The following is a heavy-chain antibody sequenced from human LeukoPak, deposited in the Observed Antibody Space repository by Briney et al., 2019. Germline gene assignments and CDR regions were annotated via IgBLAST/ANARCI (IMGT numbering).Heavy chain of an antibody. D-gene: IGHD6-19*01. V-gene: IGHV1-8*03. CDR2: LNPNSGNT. CDR1: GYTFTRDD. Sequence: ASVKVSCKASGYTFTRDDINWVRQATGQGLEWMGWLNPNSGNTGYAQKFQGRVTITRNTSINTAYMELTSLTSEDTAVYYCAKMTVSGRDNWFDPWGQGTLVTVSS. CDR3: AKMTVSGRDNWFDP. J-gene: IGHJ5*02.